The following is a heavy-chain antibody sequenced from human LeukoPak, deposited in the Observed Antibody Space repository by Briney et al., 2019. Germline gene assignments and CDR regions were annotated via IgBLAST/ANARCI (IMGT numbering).Heavy chain of an antibody. D-gene: IGHD3-10*01. CDR1: GYTFTGYY. Sequence: GASVKVSCKASGYTFTGYYMHWVRQAPGQGLEWMGWINPNSGGTNYAQKFQGWVTMTRDTSISTAYMELSRLRSDDTAVYYCARGPLLYGSGSYPYYYYYYGMDVWGQGTTVTVSS. CDR3: ARGPLLYGSGSYPYYYYYYGMDV. V-gene: IGHV1-2*04. J-gene: IGHJ6*02. CDR2: INPNSGGT.